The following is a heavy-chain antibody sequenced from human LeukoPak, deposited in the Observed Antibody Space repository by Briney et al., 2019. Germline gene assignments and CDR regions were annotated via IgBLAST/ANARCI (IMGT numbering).Heavy chain of an antibody. CDR1: GFTFSSYA. J-gene: IGHJ4*02. V-gene: IGHV3-23*01. Sequence: GGSLRLSCAASGFTFSSYAMSWVRQAPGKGLEWVSAISGSGGSTYYADSVEGRFTIPRDNSKNTLYLQMNSLRAEDTAVYYCAKVIVGATYYIDYWGQGTLVTVSS. CDR3: AKVIVGATYYIDY. D-gene: IGHD1-26*01. CDR2: ISGSGGST.